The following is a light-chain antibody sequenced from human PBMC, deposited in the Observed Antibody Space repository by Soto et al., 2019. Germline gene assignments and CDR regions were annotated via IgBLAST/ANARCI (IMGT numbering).Light chain of an antibody. CDR2: DAS. CDR3: QQYGSSPT. J-gene: IGKJ1*01. Sequence: EIVLTQSPGTLSLSPGERVTLSCRASQSLSSSYLAWYQQKFGQAPRLLIYDASRRATGIPERFSGSGSGTDFTLTINRLEPEDFAVYYCQQYGSSPTFGLGTKVEIK. CDR1: QSLSSSY. V-gene: IGKV3-20*01.